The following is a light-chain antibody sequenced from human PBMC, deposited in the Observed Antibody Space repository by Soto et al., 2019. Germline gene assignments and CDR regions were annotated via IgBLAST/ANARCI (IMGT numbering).Light chain of an antibody. CDR2: EVS. V-gene: IGLV2-14*01. Sequence: QSALTQPASVSGSPGQSITISCTGTSSDVGGYNYVSWYQQHPGKAPKLMIYEVSNRPSWVSNRFSGSKSGNTASLTISGFQAEDEADYYCSSYTSSSIDYVFGTGTKLTVL. J-gene: IGLJ1*01. CDR3: SSYTSSSIDYV. CDR1: SSDVGGYNY.